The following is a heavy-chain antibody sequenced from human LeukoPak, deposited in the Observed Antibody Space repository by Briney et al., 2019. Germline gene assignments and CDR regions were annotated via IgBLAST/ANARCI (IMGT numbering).Heavy chain of an antibody. Sequence: PGGSLRLSCAASGFTFSSYAMHWVRQAPGEGLEWVAVISYDGSNKYYADSVKGRFTISRDNSKNTLYLQMNSLRAEDTAVYYCARDPLYSGSYYFDYWGQGTLVTVSS. J-gene: IGHJ4*02. CDR2: ISYDGSNK. CDR3: ARDPLYSGSYYFDY. D-gene: IGHD1-26*01. V-gene: IGHV3-30-3*01. CDR1: GFTFSSYA.